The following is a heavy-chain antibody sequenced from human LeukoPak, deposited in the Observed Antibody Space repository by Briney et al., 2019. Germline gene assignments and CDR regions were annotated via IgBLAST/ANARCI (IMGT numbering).Heavy chain of an antibody. D-gene: IGHD3-16*01. J-gene: IGHJ6*02. Sequence: GGTLTLSCAASGFTLNGFDVHWVRQASGQGLEWVGRIKTKAESYATAYGASVKGRITLTRDDSKNTAYLQMTSRKTEDTAVYSRSRRPLPGSLNVWGQGTTVTVSS. CDR2: IKTKAESYAT. CDR1: GFTLNGFD. CDR3: SRRPLPGSLNV. V-gene: IGHV3-73*01.